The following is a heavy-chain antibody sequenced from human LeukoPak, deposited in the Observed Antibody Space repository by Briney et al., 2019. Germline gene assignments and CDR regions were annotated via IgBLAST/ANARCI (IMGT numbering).Heavy chain of an antibody. V-gene: IGHV3-20*04. J-gene: IGHJ3*02. CDR3: ARGRQNSGSYSDAFDI. CDR2: INWNGGST. Sequence: GGSLRLSCAASGFTFDDYGMSWVRQAPGKGLEWVSGINWNGGSTGYADSVKGRFTISRDNAKNSLYLQMNSLRAEDTAVYYCARGRQNSGSYSDAFDIWGQGTVVTVSS. D-gene: IGHD1-26*01. CDR1: GFTFDDYG.